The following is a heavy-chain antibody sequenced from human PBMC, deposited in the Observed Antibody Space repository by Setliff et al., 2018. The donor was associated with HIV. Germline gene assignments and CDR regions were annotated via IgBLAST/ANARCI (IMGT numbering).Heavy chain of an antibody. CDR1: GGSIIDSRYF. Sequence: LSLTCTVSGGSIIDSRYFWGWIRQPPGKGLEWIGSVYYSGITYYSSSLKSRVTISVDTSKNQFSLNLTSVTAADTAVYYCARLGYSGSLVGAFDIWGQGTMVTVSS. V-gene: IGHV4-39*07. CDR3: ARLGYSGSLVGAFDI. CDR2: VYYSGIT. J-gene: IGHJ3*02. D-gene: IGHD1-26*01.